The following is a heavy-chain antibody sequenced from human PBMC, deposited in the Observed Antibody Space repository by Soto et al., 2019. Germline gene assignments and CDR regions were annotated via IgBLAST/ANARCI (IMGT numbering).Heavy chain of an antibody. CDR3: AKGPTIFGVVTTPKYYFDY. CDR1: GFTFSNYA. CDR2: ISGSGGST. D-gene: IGHD3-3*01. V-gene: IGHV3-23*01. Sequence: GGSLRLSCEASGFTFSNYAMSWVRQAPGKGLEWVSAISGSGGSTNYADSVKGRFTISRDNSKNTLYLQMNSLRAEDTAAYYCAKGPTIFGVVTTPKYYFDYWGQGTLVTVSS. J-gene: IGHJ4*02.